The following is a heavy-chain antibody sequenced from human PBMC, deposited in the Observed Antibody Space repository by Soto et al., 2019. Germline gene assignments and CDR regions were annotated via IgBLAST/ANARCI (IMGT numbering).Heavy chain of an antibody. D-gene: IGHD2-2*01. CDR1: GGTFSSYA. CDR3: ARSQGSSTSLEIYYYYYYGMDV. J-gene: IGHJ6*02. Sequence: QVQLVQSGAEVKKPGSSVKVSCKASGGTFSSYAISWVRQAPGQGLEWMGGIIPISDTTNYAQKFQGRVTITEDESTSTAYMELSSLRSEDTAVYYCARSQGSSTSLEIYYYYYYGMDVWGQGTTVTVS. V-gene: IGHV1-69*01. CDR2: IIPISDTT.